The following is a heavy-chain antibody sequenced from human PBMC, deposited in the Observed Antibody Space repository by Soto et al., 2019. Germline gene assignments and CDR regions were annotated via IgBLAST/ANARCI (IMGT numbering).Heavy chain of an antibody. CDR2: INAGNGNT. D-gene: IGHD4-17*01. CDR3: ARGGMTSYCYYDMKV. J-gene: IGHJ6*02. CDR1: GYTFTNYS. Sequence: ASVNVSFKAAGYTFTNYSMHWVRQAPGQRLELMGWINAGNGNTKYSHKFQGRVTITRDTSSTTAYMELRSLTSEDTDVYYGARGGMTSYCYYDMKVWGQGTTVSVSS. V-gene: IGHV1-3*01.